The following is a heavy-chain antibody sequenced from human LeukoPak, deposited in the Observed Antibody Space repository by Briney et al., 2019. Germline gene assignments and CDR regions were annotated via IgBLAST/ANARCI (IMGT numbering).Heavy chain of an antibody. CDR1: GFTFSSYA. V-gene: IGHV3-23*01. J-gene: IGHJ4*02. CDR3: AKRTHVDTAMVFEYYFDY. CDR2: ISGSGGST. D-gene: IGHD5-18*01. Sequence: PGGSLRLSCAASGFTFSSYAMSWVRQAPGKGLEWVSAISGSGGSTYYADSVKGRFTISRDNAKNTLYLQMNSLRAEDTAVYYCAKRTHVDTAMVFEYYFDYWGQGTLVTVSS.